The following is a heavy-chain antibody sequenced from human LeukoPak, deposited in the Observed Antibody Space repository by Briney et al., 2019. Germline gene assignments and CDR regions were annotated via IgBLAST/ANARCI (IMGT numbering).Heavy chain of an antibody. V-gene: IGHV1-2*02. Sequence: ASVKVSCKASGYTFTGYYMHWVRQAPGQGLEWMGWINPNSGGTNCAQKFQGRVTMTRATAISTAYMELSRLRFDDTAIYYCARQQRGEDWFDPWGQGTLVTVSS. CDR1: GYTFTGYY. CDR2: INPNSGGT. CDR3: ARQQRGEDWFDP. D-gene: IGHD1/OR15-1a*01. J-gene: IGHJ5*02.